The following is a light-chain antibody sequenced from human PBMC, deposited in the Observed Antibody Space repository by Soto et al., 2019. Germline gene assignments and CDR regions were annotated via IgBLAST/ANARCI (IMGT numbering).Light chain of an antibody. CDR3: ASYATGGAYV. CDR2: GVN. V-gene: IGLV2-14*01. CDR1: SSDVGGYND. Sequence: QSALTQPASVSGSPGQSITLSCTGTSSDVGGYNDVSWYQQHPGKAPKLMIFGVNERPSGVSNRFSGSKSGNTASLTISGLQAEDEADYYCASYATGGAYVFGTATKLTVL. J-gene: IGLJ1*01.